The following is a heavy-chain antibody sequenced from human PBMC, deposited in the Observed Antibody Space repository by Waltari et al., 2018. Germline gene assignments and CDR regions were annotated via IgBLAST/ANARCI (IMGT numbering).Heavy chain of an antibody. CDR2: IRATGTST. V-gene: IGHV3-23*01. CDR1: GFTFANHA. J-gene: IGHJ4*02. D-gene: IGHD1-1*01. CDR3: AKAKTTGDGRHFDD. Sequence: EVNLLESGGGWIQPGGSLRRSCAGSGFTFANHAINCVRQAPGNGRECVSHIRATGTSTYYATSVQGRFTVSRDNSKNTLYLQMRNLGVEDTALYYCAKAKTTGDGRHFDDWGQGTLVTVSS.